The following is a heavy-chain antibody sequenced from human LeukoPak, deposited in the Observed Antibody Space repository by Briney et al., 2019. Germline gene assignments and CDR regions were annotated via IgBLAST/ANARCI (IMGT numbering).Heavy chain of an antibody. V-gene: IGHV3-23*01. D-gene: IGHD6-6*01. J-gene: IGHJ4*02. CDR1: AFTFSSYG. Sequence: PGGTLRLACAASAFTFSSYGMKCDRQLQKGCMEWVSVISGSGGSTYSADSVKGRFTISRDNSKNTLYLHMNSLRAEDTAVYYCAKLGKSIAARPPPDYWGQGTLVTVSS. CDR2: ISGSGGST. CDR3: AKLGKSIAARPPPDY.